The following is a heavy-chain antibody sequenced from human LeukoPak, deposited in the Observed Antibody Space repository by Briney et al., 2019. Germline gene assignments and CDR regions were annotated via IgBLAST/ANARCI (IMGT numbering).Heavy chain of an antibody. J-gene: IGHJ4*02. CDR1: GGSISSGGYY. V-gene: IGHV4-31*03. CDR2: IYYSGST. D-gene: IGHD3-3*01. Sequence: PSQTLSLTCTVSGGSISSGGYYWSWIRQHPGKGLERIGYIYYSGSTYYNPSLKSRVTISVDTSKNQFSLKLSSVTAADTAVYYCARDRTYYDFWSGSQVPEPPDYWGQGTLVTVSS. CDR3: ARDRTYYDFWSGSQVPEPPDY.